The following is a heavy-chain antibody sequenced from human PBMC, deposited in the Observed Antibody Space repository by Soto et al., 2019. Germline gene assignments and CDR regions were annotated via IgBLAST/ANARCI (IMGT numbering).Heavy chain of an antibody. J-gene: IGHJ4*02. CDR2: ISSSGITI. D-gene: IGHD1-7*01. CDR3: ARGNWNYCDF. CDR1: GFTFSSYE. Sequence: EVQLVESGGGVVQPGRSLRLSCAASGFTFSSYEMNWVRQAPGKGLEWLSYISSSGITIFYADSVKGRFTISRDNAKNSLFLQMNSLRAEETAVYFCARGNWNYCDFWGQGTLVTVSS. V-gene: IGHV3-48*03.